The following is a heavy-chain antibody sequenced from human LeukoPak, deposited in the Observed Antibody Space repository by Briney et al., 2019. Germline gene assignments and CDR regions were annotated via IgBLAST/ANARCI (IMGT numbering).Heavy chain of an antibody. V-gene: IGHV1-69*13. D-gene: IGHD3-9*01. CDR2: ITPIFGTA. J-gene: IGHJ3*02. CDR1: GRTFSSYA. CDR3: ARGRYRTLRYFDWLFDGFDI. Sequence: GASVKVSCKTSGRTFSSYAITWVRQAPGQGLEWMGGITPIFGTANYAQKFQGRVTITADESTSTAYMELSSLRSEDTAVYYRARGRYRTLRYFDWLFDGFDIWGQGTMVPVSS.